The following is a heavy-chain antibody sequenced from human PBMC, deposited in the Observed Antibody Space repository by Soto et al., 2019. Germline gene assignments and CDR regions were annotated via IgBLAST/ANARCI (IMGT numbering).Heavy chain of an antibody. CDR1: GFTFSSYG. D-gene: IGHD1-7*01. CDR3: ARDISGTCTHFDY. J-gene: IGHJ4*02. CDR2: IWYDGSNK. Sequence: GGSLRLSCAASGFTFSSYGMHWVRQAPGKGLEWVAVIWYDGSNKYYADSVKGRFTISRDNSKNTLYLQMNSLRAEDTAVYYCARDISGTCTHFDYWGQGTLVTVSS. V-gene: IGHV3-33*01.